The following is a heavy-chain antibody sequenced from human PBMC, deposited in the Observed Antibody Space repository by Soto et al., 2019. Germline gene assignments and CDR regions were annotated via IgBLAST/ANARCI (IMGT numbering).Heavy chain of an antibody. CDR1: GFTFSSYA. V-gene: IGHV3-23*01. D-gene: IGHD3-22*01. J-gene: IGHJ4*02. CDR3: AKVGNYYDRSGYPSDY. Sequence: EVQLLESGGGLVQPGGSLRLSCAASGFTFSSYAMSWVRQAPGKGLEWVSAISGSGGSTYYADSVKGRFTISRDHSKNTLYLQMNSLRAEDTAVYYCAKVGNYYDRSGYPSDYWGQGTLVTVSS. CDR2: ISGSGGST.